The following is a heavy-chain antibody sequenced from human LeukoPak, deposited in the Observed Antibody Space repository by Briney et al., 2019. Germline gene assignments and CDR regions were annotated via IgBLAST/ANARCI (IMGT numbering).Heavy chain of an antibody. D-gene: IGHD2-2*01. CDR3: ARHQYCSSTSCYAGPVGG. CDR2: IYYSGST. J-gene: IGHJ4*02. Sequence: SETLSLTRTVSGGSISSSSYYWGWIRQPPGKGLEWIGSIYYSGSTYYNPSLKSRVTISVDTSKNQFSLKLSSVTAADTAVYYCARHQYCSSTSCYAGPVGGWGQGTLVTVSS. CDR1: GGSISSSSYY. V-gene: IGHV4-39*01.